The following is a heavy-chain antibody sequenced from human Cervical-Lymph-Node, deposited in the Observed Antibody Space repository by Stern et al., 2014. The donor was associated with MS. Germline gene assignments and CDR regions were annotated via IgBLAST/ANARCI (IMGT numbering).Heavy chain of an antibody. CDR3: ARVPPGYGSNSFFDY. D-gene: IGHD4-23*01. J-gene: IGHJ4*02. CDR2: SSSGGAT. CDR1: GFTVSSTY. V-gene: IGHV3-53*01. Sequence: EVQLVESGGGLIQPGGSLRLSCAPSGFTVSSTYMSWVRQAPGRGLEWVSISSSGGATAYAVSVKGRFTISRDNARNTLYLQMNSLRAEDTAFYYCARVPPGYGSNSFFDYWGQGNLVTVSS.